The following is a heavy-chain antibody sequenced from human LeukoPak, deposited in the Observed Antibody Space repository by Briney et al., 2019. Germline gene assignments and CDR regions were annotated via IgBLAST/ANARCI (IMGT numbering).Heavy chain of an antibody. CDR1: GFSFSNYG. D-gene: IGHD1-14*01. CDR2: ISYDVSNE. Sequence: GGSLRLSCTASGFSFSNYGMHWVRQAPGKGLEWVSVISYDVSNEYYADSVKGRFTISRDNSKITLYLQMNSLRAEDTAVYYSVKGYYYFDYWGQGTLVTVSS. CDR3: VKGYYYFDY. J-gene: IGHJ4*02. V-gene: IGHV3-30*18.